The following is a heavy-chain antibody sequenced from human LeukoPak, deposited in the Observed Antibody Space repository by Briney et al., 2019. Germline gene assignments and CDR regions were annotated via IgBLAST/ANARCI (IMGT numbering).Heavy chain of an antibody. CDR3: ARYVVYGSGKYYFDY. V-gene: IGHV4-39*01. D-gene: IGHD3-10*01. CDR1: GFTFNSYA. CDR2: INYSGST. J-gene: IGHJ4*02. Sequence: GSLRLSCAASGFTFNSYAMSWVRQAPGKGLEWIASINYSGSTYYNPSLKSRVTISVDTSENQFSLKLSSVTAADTAVYYCARYVVYGSGKYYFDYWGQGTLVTVSS.